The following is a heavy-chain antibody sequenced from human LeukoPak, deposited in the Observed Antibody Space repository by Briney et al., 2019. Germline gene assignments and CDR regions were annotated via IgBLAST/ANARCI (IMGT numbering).Heavy chain of an antibody. CDR3: AKDRGGVDY. J-gene: IGHJ4*02. V-gene: IGHV3-43*01. D-gene: IGHD3-16*01. CDR2: ISWDGDST. CDR1: GFTFDVYS. Sequence: VGSLRLSCLGFGFTFDVYSMHWVRQGPGKGLEWVSVISWDGDSTSYADSVKGRFTISRDNSKNSLYLQMNSLRSENSALYYCAKDRGGVDYWGQGTLVTVSS.